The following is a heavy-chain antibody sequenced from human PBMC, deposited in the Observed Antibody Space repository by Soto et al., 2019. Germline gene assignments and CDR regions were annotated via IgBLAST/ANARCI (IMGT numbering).Heavy chain of an antibody. J-gene: IGHJ4*01. CDR3: AKARCSGNSCYVPDY. CDR2: ISYDGSNK. D-gene: IGHD3-22*01. CDR1: GFTFSSYG. Sequence: GGSLRLSCAASGFTFSSYGMHWVRQAPGKGLEWVAVISYDGSNKYYAETVKGRFTISRDNSKNTLYLQMNSLRAEDTAVYYCAKARCSGNSCYVPDYWGHGSLVTVSS. V-gene: IGHV3-30*18.